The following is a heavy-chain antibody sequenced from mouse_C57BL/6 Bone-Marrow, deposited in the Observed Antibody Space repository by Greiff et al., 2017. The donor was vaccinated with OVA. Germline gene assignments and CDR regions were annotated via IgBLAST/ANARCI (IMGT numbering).Heavy chain of an antibody. V-gene: IGHV5-15*01. CDR1: GFTFSDYG. J-gene: IGHJ1*03. CDR2: ISTLAYSI. D-gene: IGHD1-1*01. CDR3: ARRGPYYGSSYWYVDV. Sequence: EVQGVEPGGGLVQPGGSLKLSCAASGFTFSDYGMAWVRQAPRKGPEWVAFISTLAYSIYYADTVTGRFTFTRENAKNTLYLEMSSLRSEDTARYYCARRGPYYGSSYWYVDVWGTGTTVTVSS.